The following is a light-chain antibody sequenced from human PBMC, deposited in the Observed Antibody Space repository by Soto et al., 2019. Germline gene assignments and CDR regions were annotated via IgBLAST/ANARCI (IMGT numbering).Light chain of an antibody. CDR1: QSISNY. CDR3: QQTYSSPET. V-gene: IGKV1-39*01. CDR2: AAS. Sequence: DIQMTQSPSSLSASVGDRVTITCRASQSISNYLNWFQHKPGNPPNLLIYAASILQGGVPSRFSARGSGTDFTLTISSLQPEDFATYYCQQTYSSPETFGQGTKVEI. J-gene: IGKJ1*01.